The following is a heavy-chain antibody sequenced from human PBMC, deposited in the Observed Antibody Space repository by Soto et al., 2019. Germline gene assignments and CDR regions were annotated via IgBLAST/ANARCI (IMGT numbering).Heavy chain of an antibody. J-gene: IGHJ4*01. V-gene: IGHV3-33*01. Sequence: QVQLVESGGGVVQPGRSLRLSCAASGFSFSNFAMHRVRQAPGKGLEWVAVICHDGSSKYYVDPVKGRFTIPRDNSENSLYLQMNSLRGEDTAVYYCARDTGGGVWSCFYYWGQGTLVTVSS. CDR2: ICHDGSSK. CDR1: GFSFSNFA. D-gene: IGHD3-16*01. CDR3: ARDTGGGVWSCFYY.